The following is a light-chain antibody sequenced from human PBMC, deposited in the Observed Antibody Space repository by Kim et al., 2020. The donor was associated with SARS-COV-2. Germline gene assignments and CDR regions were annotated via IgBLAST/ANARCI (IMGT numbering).Light chain of an antibody. V-gene: IGKV6-21*02. CDR2: YAS. Sequence: SVTPKEQVTIPCRASQSIGNRLHWYQQKPDQSPRLLIRYASQSITGVPPRFSGSGSGTEFTLTINSLEAEDAATYYCQQSGAFLTFGGGTKVDIK. CDR3: QQSGAFLT. J-gene: IGKJ4*01. CDR1: QSIGNR.